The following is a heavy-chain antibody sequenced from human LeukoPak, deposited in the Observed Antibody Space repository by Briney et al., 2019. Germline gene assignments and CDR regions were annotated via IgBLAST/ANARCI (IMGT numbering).Heavy chain of an antibody. CDR1: GYTFTTYY. CDR2: INPNGGST. Sequence: ASVKVSCKASGYTFTTYYMHWVRQAPGQGLEWMAVINPNGGSTTYAQKFQGRVTMTRDRSTSTVYMEMSSLRSEDTAVYYCARDPTGSWQWFDYWGQGTLVSVSS. D-gene: IGHD1-26*01. CDR3: ARDPTGSWQWFDY. V-gene: IGHV1-46*01. J-gene: IGHJ4*02.